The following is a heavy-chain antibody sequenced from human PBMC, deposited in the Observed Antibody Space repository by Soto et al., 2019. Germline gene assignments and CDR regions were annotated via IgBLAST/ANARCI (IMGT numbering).Heavy chain of an antibody. Sequence: PGGSLRLSCAASGFTFSSYAMSWVRQAPGKGLEWVSAISGSGGSTYYADSVKGRFTISRDNSKNTLYLQMNSLRAEDTAVYYCAKDGTYSSRYPDAFDIWGQGTMVTV. CDR2: ISGSGGST. V-gene: IGHV3-23*01. CDR1: GFTFSSYA. J-gene: IGHJ3*02. CDR3: AKDGTYSSRYPDAFDI. D-gene: IGHD6-13*01.